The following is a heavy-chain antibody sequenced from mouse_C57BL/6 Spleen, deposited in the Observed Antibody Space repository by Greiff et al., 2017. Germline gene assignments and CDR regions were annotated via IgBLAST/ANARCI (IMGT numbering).Heavy chain of an antibody. CDR1: GYTFTSYW. Sequence: VQLQQPGTELVKPGASGYTFTSYWMHWVTQRPGQGLEWIGNINPSNGGTNYNEKFKSKATLTVDKSSSTAYMQLSSLTSEDSAVYYCARWGTTAKWYFDVWGTGTTVTVSS. V-gene: IGHV1-53*01. J-gene: IGHJ1*03. CDR2: INPSNGGT. D-gene: IGHD1-2*01. CDR3: ARWGTTAKWYFDV.